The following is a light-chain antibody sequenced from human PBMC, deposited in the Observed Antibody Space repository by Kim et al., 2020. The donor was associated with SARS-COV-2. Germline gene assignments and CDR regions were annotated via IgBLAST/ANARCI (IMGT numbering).Light chain of an antibody. CDR3: QNYNDWPPWT. J-gene: IGKJ1*01. V-gene: IGKV3-15*01. Sequence: EIVLTPSPATLSVSPGERVTLSCRASQSFGGDLAWYQQKPGQAPRLLIYGASTRATGVPDRFSGRGSGTEFILTISSLQSEDFALYYCQNYNDWPPWTFGQGTKVDIK. CDR2: GAS. CDR1: QSFGGD.